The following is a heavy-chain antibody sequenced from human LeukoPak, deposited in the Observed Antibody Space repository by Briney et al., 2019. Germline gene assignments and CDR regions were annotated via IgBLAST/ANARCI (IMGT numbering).Heavy chain of an antibody. D-gene: IGHD3-3*01. CDR3: ARLYYDFWSGYFAVNNWFDP. Sequence: GESLKISCKGPGYSFTSYWIGWARQMPGKGLEWMGIIYPGDSDTRYSPSFQGQVTISADKSISTAYLQWSSLKASDTAMYYCARLYYDFWSGYFAVNNWFDPWGQGTLVTVSS. V-gene: IGHV5-51*01. CDR1: GYSFTSYW. CDR2: IYPGDSDT. J-gene: IGHJ5*02.